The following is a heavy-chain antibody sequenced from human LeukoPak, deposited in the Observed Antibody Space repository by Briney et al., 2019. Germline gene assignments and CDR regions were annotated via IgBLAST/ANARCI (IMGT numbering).Heavy chain of an antibody. J-gene: IGHJ5*02. CDR1: GYTFTGFY. Sequence: ASLKVSFKTSGYTFTGFYMHWVRRAPGQGLDWIGWINPNSGDTNYAQKFQGRVTMTRDTSISTAYMELSRLRSDDTAVYYCARGRGYCSSTSCGHWFDPWGQGTLVTVSS. CDR3: ARGRGYCSSTSCGHWFDP. CDR2: INPNSGDT. D-gene: IGHD2-2*01. V-gene: IGHV1-2*02.